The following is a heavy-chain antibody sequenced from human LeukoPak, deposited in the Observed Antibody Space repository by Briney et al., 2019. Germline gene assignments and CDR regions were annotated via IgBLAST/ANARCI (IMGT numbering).Heavy chain of an antibody. CDR1: GFTFSSYS. D-gene: IGHD3-3*01. V-gene: IGHV3-21*01. Sequence: GGSLRLSCAASGFTFSSYSMNWVRQAAGKGLEWVSSISSSSSYIYYADSVKGRFTISRDNAKNSLYLQVNSLRAEDTAVYYCARERGYDFWSGSRVLFDYWGQGTLVTVSS. CDR3: ARERGYDFWSGSRVLFDY. CDR2: ISSSSSYI. J-gene: IGHJ4*02.